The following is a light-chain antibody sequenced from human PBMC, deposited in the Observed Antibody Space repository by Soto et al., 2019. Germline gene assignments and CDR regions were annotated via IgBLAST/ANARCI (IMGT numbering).Light chain of an antibody. CDR2: DVS. CDR3: SLYTSSSTF. J-gene: IGLJ2*01. Sequence: QSALTQPASVSGSPGQSITISCSGTSSDVGGYNYVSWYQQHPGKAPKLMIYDVSNRPSGVSNRFSGSKSGNTASLTISGLQAEDEADYYCSLYTSSSTFFGGGTKLTVL. CDR1: SSDVGGYNY. V-gene: IGLV2-14*01.